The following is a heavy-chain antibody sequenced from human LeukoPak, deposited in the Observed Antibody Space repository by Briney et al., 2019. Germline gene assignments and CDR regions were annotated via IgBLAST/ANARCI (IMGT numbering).Heavy chain of an antibody. CDR1: GFTSSSYG. CDR2: ISGSGGST. D-gene: IGHD1/OR15-1a*01. Sequence: AGGSLRLSCAASGFTSSSYGMHWVRQAPGKGLEWVSAISGSGGSTYYADSVKGRFTISRDNSKNTLYLQTNSLRAEDTAVYYCAKCGTSSGFDYWGQGSLVTVSS. J-gene: IGHJ4*02. V-gene: IGHV3-23*01. CDR3: AKCGTSSGFDY.